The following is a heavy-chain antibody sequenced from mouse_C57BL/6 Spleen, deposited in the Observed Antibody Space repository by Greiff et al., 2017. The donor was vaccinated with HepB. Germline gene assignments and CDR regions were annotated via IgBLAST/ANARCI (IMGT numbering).Heavy chain of an antibody. J-gene: IGHJ4*01. Sequence: QVQLQQSGAELVRPGTSVKVSCKASGYAFTNYLIEWVKQRPGQGLEWIGVINPGSGGTNYNEKFKGKATLTADKSSSTAYMQLSSLTYEDSAVYFCARDRMIYSAMDYWGQGTSVTVSS. D-gene: IGHD2-1*01. CDR1: GYAFTNYL. CDR2: INPGSGGT. CDR3: ARDRMIYSAMDY. V-gene: IGHV1-54*01.